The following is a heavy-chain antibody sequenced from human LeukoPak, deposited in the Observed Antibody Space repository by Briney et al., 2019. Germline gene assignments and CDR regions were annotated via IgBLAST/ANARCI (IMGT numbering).Heavy chain of an antibody. V-gene: IGHV4-59*01. J-gene: IGHJ4*02. Sequence: PSETLSLTCTVSGGSISSYYWSWIRQPPGKGLEWMGYIYYSGSTNYNPSLKSRVTISVDTSKNQFSLKLSSVTAADTAVYYCARSPVGGGYYDYYFDYWGQGTLVTVSS. D-gene: IGHD3-3*01. CDR1: GGSISSYY. CDR2: IYYSGST. CDR3: ARSPVGGGYYDYYFDY.